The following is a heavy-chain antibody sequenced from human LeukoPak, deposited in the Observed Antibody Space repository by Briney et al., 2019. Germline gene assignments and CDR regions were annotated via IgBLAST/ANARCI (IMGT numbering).Heavy chain of an antibody. V-gene: IGHV4-4*02. Sequence: SGTLSLTCTVSGDSINSLDLWSWVRQPPGKGLEWIGEMYLSGTTHSNPSVKSRVTISIDKSKNQFFLNLSSVTAADTAVYYCARNRYAMTPPTPYNWFDPWGQGTLVTVSS. J-gene: IGHJ5*02. D-gene: IGHD3-9*01. CDR3: ARNRYAMTPPTPYNWFDP. CDR1: GDSINSLDL. CDR2: MYLSGTT.